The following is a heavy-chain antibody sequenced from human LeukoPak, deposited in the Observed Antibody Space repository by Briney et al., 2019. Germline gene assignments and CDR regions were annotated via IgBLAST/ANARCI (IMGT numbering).Heavy chain of an antibody. V-gene: IGHV3-7*01. CDR2: IKEDGTEK. CDR1: GFTFSDYY. J-gene: IGHJ5*02. CDR3: AREYH. Sequence: GGSLRLSCAASGFTFSDYYMSWVRQAPGKGLEWVANIKEDGTEKYYVDSVKGRFTISRDNAKNSLYLQMNNLRVEDTAVYYCAREYHWGQGTLVSVSS.